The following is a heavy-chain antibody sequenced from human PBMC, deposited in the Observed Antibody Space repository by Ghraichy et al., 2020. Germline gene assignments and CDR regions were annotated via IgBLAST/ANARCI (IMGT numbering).Heavy chain of an antibody. D-gene: IGHD3-10*01. CDR3: AREQSVTMVRGTHYYYGMDV. Sequence: SVKVSCKASGGTFSSYAISWVRQAPGQGLEWMGGIIPIFGTANYAQKFQGRVTITADESTSTAYMELSSLRSEDTAVYYCAREQSVTMVRGTHYYYGMDVWGQGTTVTVSS. CDR2: IIPIFGTA. CDR1: GGTFSSYA. V-gene: IGHV1-69*13. J-gene: IGHJ6*02.